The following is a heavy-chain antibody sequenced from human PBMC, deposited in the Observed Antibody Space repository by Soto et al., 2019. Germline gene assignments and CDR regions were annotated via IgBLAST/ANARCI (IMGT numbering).Heavy chain of an antibody. Sequence: NPSETLSLTCTVSGGSIKNGDYFWGWIRQPPGKGLEWIGSVHSSGGTYYNSSLNGRVTISIDTSNNHFSLNLISVTAADTAVYFCSSILVGAPRHSGFGSWGQGNLVTVPS. CDR2: VHSSGGT. D-gene: IGHD2-2*01. J-gene: IGHJ4*02. CDR1: GGSIKNGDYF. CDR3: SSILVGAPRHSGFGS. V-gene: IGHV4-39*02.